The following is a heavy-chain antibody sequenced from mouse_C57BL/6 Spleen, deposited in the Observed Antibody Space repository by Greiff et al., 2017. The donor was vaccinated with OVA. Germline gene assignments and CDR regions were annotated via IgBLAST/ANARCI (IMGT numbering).Heavy chain of an antibody. CDR1: GFTFSDYG. V-gene: IGHV5-17*01. D-gene: IGHD1-1*01. J-gene: IGHJ4*01. CDR2: ISSGSSTI. CDR3: AREGAVVANYAMDY. Sequence: VQLKQSGGGLVKPGGSLKLSCAASGFTFSDYGMHWVRQALEKGLEWVAYISSGSSTIYYADTVKGRFTISRDNAKNTLFLQMTSLRSEDTAMYYCAREGAVVANYAMDYWGQGTSVTVSS.